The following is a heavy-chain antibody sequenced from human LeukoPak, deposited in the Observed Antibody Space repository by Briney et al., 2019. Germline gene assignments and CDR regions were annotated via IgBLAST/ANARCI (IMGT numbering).Heavy chain of an antibody. CDR1: GFTFSSYA. J-gene: IGHJ4*02. CDR2: ISSNGSST. CDR3: VKGRGVLTTVTAHYFDY. Sequence: GGSLRLSCSASGFTFSSYAMHWVRQPPGEGRGYVSAISSNGSSTYYADSVKGRFTSSRDNSQNTLYLQLSSLRPEDTAVYYCVKGRGVLTTVTAHYFDYWGQGTLVTVSS. D-gene: IGHD4-17*01. V-gene: IGHV3-64D*09.